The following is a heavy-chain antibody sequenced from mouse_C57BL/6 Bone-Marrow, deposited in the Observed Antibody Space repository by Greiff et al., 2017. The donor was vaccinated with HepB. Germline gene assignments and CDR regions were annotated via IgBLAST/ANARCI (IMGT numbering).Heavy chain of an antibody. D-gene: IGHD2-2*01. J-gene: IGHJ2*01. CDR3: ARGGLRHLDY. CDR2: INPGSGGT. V-gene: IGHV1-54*01. CDR1: GYAFTNYL. Sequence: QVQLQQSGAELVRPGTSVKVSCKASGYAFTNYLIEWVKQRPGQGLEWIGVINPGSGGTNYNEKFKGKATLTADKSSSTAYMQLSSLTSEDSAVYVCARGGLRHLDYWGQGTTLTVSS.